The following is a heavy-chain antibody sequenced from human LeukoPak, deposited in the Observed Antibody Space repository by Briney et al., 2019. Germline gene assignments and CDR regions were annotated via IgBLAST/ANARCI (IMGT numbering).Heavy chain of an antibody. CDR3: AGGVTVRGMDV. V-gene: IGHV4-61*01. CDR1: GGSVSSGSYY. J-gene: IGHJ6*02. Sequence: PSETLSLTCTVSGGSVSSGSYYWRWIRQPPGKGLEWIGYIYYSGSTNYNPSLKSRVTISVDTSKNQFSLKLSSVTAADTAVHYCAGGVTVRGMDVWGQGTTVTVSS. CDR2: IYYSGST. D-gene: IGHD4-17*01.